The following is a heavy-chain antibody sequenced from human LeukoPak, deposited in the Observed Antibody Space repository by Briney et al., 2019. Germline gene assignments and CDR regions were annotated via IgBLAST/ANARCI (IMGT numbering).Heavy chain of an antibody. D-gene: IGHD4-23*01. CDR3: ARETTVVTPGRSDVFDI. CDR1: GGTFSSYA. V-gene: IGHV1-69*05. J-gene: IGHJ3*02. CDR2: IIPIFGTA. Sequence: SVKVSFKASGGTFSSYAISWVRQAPGQGLEWMGGIIPIFGTANYAQKFQGRVTITTDESTSTAYMELSSLRSEDTAVYYCARETTVVTPGRSDVFDIWGQGTMVTVSS.